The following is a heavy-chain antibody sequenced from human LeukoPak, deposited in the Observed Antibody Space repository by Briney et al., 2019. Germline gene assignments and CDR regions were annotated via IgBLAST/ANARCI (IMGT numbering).Heavy chain of an antibody. V-gene: IGHV4-4*07. CDR3: ARGPKVRVFFERSRYGMDV. CDR2: IYTSGST. Sequence: SETLSLTCTVSGGSISSYYWSWIRQPAGKGLEWIGRIYTSGSTNYNPSLKSRVTMSVDTSKNQFSLKLSSVTAADTAVYYCARGPKVRVFFERSRYGMDVWGQGTTVTVSS. D-gene: IGHD3-10*01. CDR1: GGSISSYY. J-gene: IGHJ6*02.